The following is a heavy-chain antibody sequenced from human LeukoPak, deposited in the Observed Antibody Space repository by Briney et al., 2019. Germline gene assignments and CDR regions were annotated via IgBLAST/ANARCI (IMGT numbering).Heavy chain of an antibody. CDR3: ASYYGNDIVVDY. CDR2: ISSSGSTI. J-gene: IGHJ4*02. CDR1: GFTFSSYE. Sequence: GGSLRLSCAASGFTFSSYEMNWVRQAPGKGLGWVSYISSSGSTIYYADSLKGRFTISRDNAKNSLYLQMNSLRAEDTAVYYCASYYGNDIVVDYWGQGTLVTVSS. V-gene: IGHV3-48*03. D-gene: IGHD3-10*01.